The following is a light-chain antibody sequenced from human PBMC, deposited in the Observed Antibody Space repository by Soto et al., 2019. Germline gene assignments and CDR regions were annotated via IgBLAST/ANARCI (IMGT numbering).Light chain of an antibody. CDR3: QQGSSPPYT. CDR2: AAS. Sequence: DIQVTQSPSSLSASVGDTVTISCRTSQTINTYLNWYQQQPGRAPKLLIFAASTLLSGVPSRFTGSGSGTDFTLTITGLQPKDFATYFCQQGSSPPYTFGPGTQL. J-gene: IGKJ2*01. CDR1: QTINTY. V-gene: IGKV1-39*01.